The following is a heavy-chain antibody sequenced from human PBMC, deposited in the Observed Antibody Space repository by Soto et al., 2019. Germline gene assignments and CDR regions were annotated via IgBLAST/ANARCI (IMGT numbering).Heavy chain of an antibody. J-gene: IGHJ4*02. Sequence: GGSLRLSCAASGFTFNTYAMNWVRQAPGKGLEWVSTISVSGDSAYFADSVRGRFTISRDNSKNTVYLQMDSLRADDTAMYYCATRHLSYCSGGTCNPFDFWGQGTLVTVSS. V-gene: IGHV3-23*01. CDR1: GFTFNTYA. CDR3: ATRHLSYCSGGTCNPFDF. CDR2: ISVSGDSA. D-gene: IGHD2-15*01.